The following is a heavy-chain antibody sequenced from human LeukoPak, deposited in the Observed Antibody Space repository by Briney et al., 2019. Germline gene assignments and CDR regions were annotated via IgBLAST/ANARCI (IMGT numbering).Heavy chain of an antibody. V-gene: IGHV3-23*01. CDR3: AKRGVVIRVILVGFHKEAYYFDS. CDR1: GITLSNYG. Sequence: GGSLRLSCAVSGITLSNYGMSWVRQAPGKGLEWGSGISGSGGSTNYADSVKGRFPISRDNRKNTLYLQMNSLRAEDTAVYFCAKRGVVIRVILVGFHKEAYYFDSWGQGALVTVSS. D-gene: IGHD3-22*01. CDR2: ISGSGGST. J-gene: IGHJ4*02.